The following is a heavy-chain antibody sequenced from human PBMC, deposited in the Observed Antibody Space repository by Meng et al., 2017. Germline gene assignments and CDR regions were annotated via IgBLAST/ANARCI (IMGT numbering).Heavy chain of an antibody. V-gene: IGHV1-69*01. CDR2: IIPIFGTA. J-gene: IGHJ5*02. CDR3: ARGGYSYGLWFDP. CDR1: GGTFSSYA. D-gene: IGHD5-18*01. Sequence: QGPLVQSGAEGKKAGSWVKVTCKASGGTFSSYAISWVRQAPGQGLEWMGGIIPIFGTANYAQKFQGRVTITADESTSTAYMELSSLRSEDTAVYYCARGGYSYGLWFDPWGQGTLVTVSS.